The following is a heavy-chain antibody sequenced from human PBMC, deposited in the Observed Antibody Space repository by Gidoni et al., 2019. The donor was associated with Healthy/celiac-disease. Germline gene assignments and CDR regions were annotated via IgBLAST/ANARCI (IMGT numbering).Heavy chain of an antibody. CDR3: ARPRVGTNRNAFDI. CDR1: GYTFTGYY. CDR2: INPNSGGT. V-gene: IGHV1-2*02. Sequence: QVQLVQSGAEVKKPGASVKVSCKASGYTFTGYYMPWVRQAPGQGLEWMGWINPNSGGTNDAQKFQGRVTMTRDTSISTAYMELSRLRSDDTAVYYCARPRVGTNRNAFDIWGQGTMVTVSA. D-gene: IGHD1-1*01. J-gene: IGHJ3*02.